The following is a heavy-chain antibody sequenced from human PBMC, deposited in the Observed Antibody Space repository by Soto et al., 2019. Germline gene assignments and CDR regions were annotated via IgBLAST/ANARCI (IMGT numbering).Heavy chain of an antibody. CDR1: GGSISSYY. CDR3: ARGAVVPAASYFDY. Sequence: QVQLQESGPGLVKPSETLSLTCTVSGGSISSYYWSWIRQPPGKGLEWIGYIYYSGSTNYNPSLRRRVTISVDTSKNQFSLKLSSVTAADTAVYYCARGAVVPAASYFDYWGQGTLVTVSS. D-gene: IGHD2-2*01. CDR2: IYYSGST. J-gene: IGHJ4*02. V-gene: IGHV4-59*01.